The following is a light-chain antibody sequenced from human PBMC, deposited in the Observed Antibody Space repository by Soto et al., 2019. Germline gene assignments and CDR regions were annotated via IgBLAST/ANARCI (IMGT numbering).Light chain of an antibody. Sequence: EIVLTQSPGTLSLSPGERATLSCRASQSIRNNYLAWYQQKRGQAPRLLMFGASSRATCIPDRFSGSGSGADFTLTISRLEHEEFAVYYCQQYGSMPRTFGQGTKLEIK. CDR2: GAS. J-gene: IGKJ2*01. CDR1: QSIRNNY. V-gene: IGKV3-20*01. CDR3: QQYGSMPRT.